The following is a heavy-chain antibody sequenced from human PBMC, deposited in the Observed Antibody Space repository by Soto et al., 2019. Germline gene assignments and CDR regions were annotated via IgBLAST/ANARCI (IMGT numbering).Heavy chain of an antibody. J-gene: IGHJ4*02. D-gene: IGHD6-13*01. V-gene: IGHV3-21*01. CDR2: ISSSSTYM. CDR3: ARVFIPDQQQLFLFDY. CDR1: GFTFSSYS. Sequence: LSLSFAASGFTFSSYSMNWVRQAPGKGLEWVSSISSSSTYMYYADSLKGRFTISRDNAKNSLYLQMNSLRAEDTAVYYCARVFIPDQQQLFLFDYWGQGALVTVSS.